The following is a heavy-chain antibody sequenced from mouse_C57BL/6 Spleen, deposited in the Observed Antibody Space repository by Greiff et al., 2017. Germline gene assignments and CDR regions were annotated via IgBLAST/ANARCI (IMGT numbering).Heavy chain of an antibody. CDR3: ARENYYGSRPYAMDY. D-gene: IGHD1-1*01. V-gene: IGHV3-6*01. Sequence: DVQLQESGPGLVKPSPSLSLTCSVTGYSITSGYYWNWIRQFPGNKLEWMGYISYDGSNNYNPSLKNRISLTRDTSKNQCFLKLNSVTTEDAATYVCARENYYGSRPYAMDYWGQGTSVTVSS. CDR2: ISYDGSN. J-gene: IGHJ4*01. CDR1: GYSITSGYY.